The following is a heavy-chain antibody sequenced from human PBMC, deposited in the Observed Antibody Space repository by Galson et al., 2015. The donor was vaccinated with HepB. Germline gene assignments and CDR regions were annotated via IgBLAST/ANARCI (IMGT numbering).Heavy chain of an antibody. CDR2: IYYSGST. Sequence: ETLSLTCTVSGGSISSSSYYWGWIRQPPGKGLEWIGSIYYSGSTYYNPSLKSRVTISVDTSKNQFSLKLSSVTAADTAVYYCARHYYDSSGYHDYWGQGTLVTVSS. CDR1: GGSISSSSYY. D-gene: IGHD3-22*01. V-gene: IGHV4-39*01. J-gene: IGHJ4*02. CDR3: ARHYYDSSGYHDY.